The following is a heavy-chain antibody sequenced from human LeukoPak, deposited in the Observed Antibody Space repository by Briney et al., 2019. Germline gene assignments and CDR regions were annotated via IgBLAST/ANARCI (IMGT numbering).Heavy chain of an antibody. J-gene: IGHJ4*02. V-gene: IGHV3-23*01. CDR1: GFSLSDYA. Sequence: GGSLRLSCAASGFSLSDYAMSWVRQAPGEGLEWVSAITGPGEGTWYADSVLGRFTTSRDNSKTTLYLQMNSLSAEDTAVYFCAKRMYGWYQIDYWGQGTLVTVSS. CDR2: ITGPGEGT. CDR3: AKRMYGWYQIDY. D-gene: IGHD6-19*01.